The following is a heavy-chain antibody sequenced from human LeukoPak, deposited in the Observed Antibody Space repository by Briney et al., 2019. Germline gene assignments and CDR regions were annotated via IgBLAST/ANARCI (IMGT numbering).Heavy chain of an antibody. D-gene: IGHD3-10*01. V-gene: IGHV1-18*01. CDR3: AGMWFGELSGI. Sequence: ASVKVSCKASGYTFTSYGISWVRQAPGQGLEWMGWISAYNGNTNYARKLQGRVTMTTDTSTSTAYMELRSLRSDDTAVYYCAGMWFGELSGIWGQGTMVTVSS. J-gene: IGHJ3*02. CDR1: GYTFTSYG. CDR2: ISAYNGNT.